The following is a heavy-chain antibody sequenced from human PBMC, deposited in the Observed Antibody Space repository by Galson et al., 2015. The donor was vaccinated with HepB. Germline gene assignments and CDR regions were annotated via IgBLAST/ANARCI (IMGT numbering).Heavy chain of an antibody. D-gene: IGHD2-2*01. J-gene: IGHJ5*02. CDR2: ISGSGGST. CDR3: AKGAILGYCSSTSCPNWFDP. CDR1: GFTFSSYA. V-gene: IGHV3-23*01. Sequence: SLRLSCAASGFTFSSYAMSWVRQAPGKGLEWVSAISGSGGSTYYADSVKGRFTISRDNSKNTLYLQMNSLRAEDTAVYYCAKGAILGYCSSTSCPNWFDPWGQGTLVTVSS.